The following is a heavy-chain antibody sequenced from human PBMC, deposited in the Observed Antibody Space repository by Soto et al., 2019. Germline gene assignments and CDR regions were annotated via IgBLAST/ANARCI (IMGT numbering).Heavy chain of an antibody. CDR1: GGSISSSHW. CDR3: ARVRALNPYYYYYGMDV. V-gene: IGHV4-4*02. D-gene: IGHD3-16*01. J-gene: IGHJ6*02. Sequence: SETLSLTSDVSGGSISSSHWWSWVRQPPGKGLEWIGEIYHSGSTNYNPSLKSRVTISVDKSKNQFSLKLSSVTAADTAVYYCARVRALNPYYYYYGMDVWGQGTTVTVSS. CDR2: IYHSGST.